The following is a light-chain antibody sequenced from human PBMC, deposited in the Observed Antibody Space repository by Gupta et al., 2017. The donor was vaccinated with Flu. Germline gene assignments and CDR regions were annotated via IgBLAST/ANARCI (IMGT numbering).Light chain of an antibody. V-gene: IGLV2-14*01. CDR3: SSYTSSSTYV. CDR2: EVS. J-gene: IGLJ1*01. Sequence: SALTQPASLSGLPGRSITISCTGTSSDVGGYNYVSWYQQHPGKAPKLMIYEVSKRPAGVSNRFSGSKSGNTASLTISGLQAEDEADYYCSSYTSSSTYVFGTGTKVTVL. CDR1: SSDVGGYNY.